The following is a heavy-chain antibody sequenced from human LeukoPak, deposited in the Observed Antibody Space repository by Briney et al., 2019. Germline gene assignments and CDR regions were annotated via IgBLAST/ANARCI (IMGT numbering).Heavy chain of an antibody. J-gene: IGHJ6*03. CDR2: IKQDGSEK. Sequence: GGSLRLSCAASGFTFSIYAMSWVRQAPGKGLEWVANIKQDGSEKYYVDSVKGRFTISRDNAKNSLYLQMNSLRAEDTAVYYCARDKHSSGWYGFLEDYYYYYMDVWGKGTTVTVSS. V-gene: IGHV3-7*01. CDR3: ARDKHSSGWYGFLEDYYYYYMDV. D-gene: IGHD6-19*01. CDR1: GFTFSIYA.